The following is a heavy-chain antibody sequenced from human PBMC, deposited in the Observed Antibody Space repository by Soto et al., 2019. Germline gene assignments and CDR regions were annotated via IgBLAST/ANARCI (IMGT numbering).Heavy chain of an antibody. D-gene: IGHD6-6*01. J-gene: IGHJ6*02. CDR2: ISGSGGST. CDR1: GFTFSSYA. V-gene: IGHV3-23*01. CDR3: RRSSSSRPDFAYNMDV. Sequence: PGGSLRLSCAASGFTFSSYAMSWVRQAPGKGLEWVSAISGSGGSTYYAVSVKGRFTVSRDDSNSTLYLQMSSLRAEDTAIYYCRRSSSSRPDFAYNMDVWGQGTTVTVSS.